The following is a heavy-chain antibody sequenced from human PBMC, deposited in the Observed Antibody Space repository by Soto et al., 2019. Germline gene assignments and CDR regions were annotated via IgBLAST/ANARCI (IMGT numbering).Heavy chain of an antibody. CDR1: GFTFSSYG. CDR2: MSYDGTNK. CDR3: AKESYRSASYYYGMDA. V-gene: IGHV3-30*18. J-gene: IGHJ6*02. Sequence: PGGSLRLSCAASGFTFSSYGMHWVRQAPGEGLEWVAVMSYDGTNKYYADSVKGRFTISRDNSKNTLSLQTNSLRGEDTAVYYCAKESYRSASYYYGMDAWGQGTTVTVSS. D-gene: IGHD6-19*01.